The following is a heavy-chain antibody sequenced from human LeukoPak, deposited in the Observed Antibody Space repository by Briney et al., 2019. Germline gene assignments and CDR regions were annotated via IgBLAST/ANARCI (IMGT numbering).Heavy chain of an antibody. D-gene: IGHD6-13*01. V-gene: IGHV3-23*01. Sequence: GGSLRLSCAASGFTFSSYAMSWVRQAPGKGLEWVSAISGSGGSTYYADSVEGRFTISRDNSKNTLYLQMNSLRAEDTAVYYCAKSRGSSWTYDAFDIWGQGTMVTVSS. CDR2: ISGSGGST. CDR1: GFTFSSYA. J-gene: IGHJ3*02. CDR3: AKSRGSSWTYDAFDI.